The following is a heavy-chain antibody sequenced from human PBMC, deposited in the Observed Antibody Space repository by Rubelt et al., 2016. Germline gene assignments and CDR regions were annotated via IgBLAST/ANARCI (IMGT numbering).Heavy chain of an antibody. CDR3: ARGSDKVSYDY. D-gene: IGHD3-9*01. Sequence: GLEWIGYIYYSGSTYYNPSLKSRVTISVDTSKNQFSLKLSSVTAADTAVYYCARGSDKVSYDYWGQGTLVTVSS. CDR2: IYYSGST. J-gene: IGHJ4*02. V-gene: IGHV4-31*02.